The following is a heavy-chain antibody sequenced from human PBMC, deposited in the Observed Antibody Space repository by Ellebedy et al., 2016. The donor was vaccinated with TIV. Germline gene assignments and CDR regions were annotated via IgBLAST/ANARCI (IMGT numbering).Heavy chain of an antibody. V-gene: IGHV1-46*01. CDR2: INPNDDNK. CDR3: AREAYSSDRNEAWDY. D-gene: IGHD6-19*01. Sequence: AASVKVSCKASGYSFSNYYMHWVRQAPGQGLEWMVIINPNDDNKSYAQNFQGRVTVTRDTSTSTVYMELSSLRSEDTAVYYCAREAYSSDRNEAWDYWGQGTLVTVSS. CDR1: GYSFSNYY. J-gene: IGHJ4*02.